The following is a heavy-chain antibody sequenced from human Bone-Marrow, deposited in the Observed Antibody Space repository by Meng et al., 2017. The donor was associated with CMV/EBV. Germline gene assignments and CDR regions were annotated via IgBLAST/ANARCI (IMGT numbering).Heavy chain of an antibody. CDR3: AREGGEGDAFDI. V-gene: IGHV3-53*01. Sequence: GGSLRLACAASGFTASSNYMSWVRQAPGKLLEWVSVIYSGGSTYYADSVKGRFTISRDNSKNTLYLQMNSLRAEDTAVYYCAREGGEGDAFDIWGQGTMVTVSS. CDR1: GFTASSNY. CDR2: IYSGGST. J-gene: IGHJ3*02. D-gene: IGHD2-15*01.